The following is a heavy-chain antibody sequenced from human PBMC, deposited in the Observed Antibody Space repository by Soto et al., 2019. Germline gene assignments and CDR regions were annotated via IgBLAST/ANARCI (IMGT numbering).Heavy chain of an antibody. CDR2: INPHGGST. D-gene: IGHD3-3*01. Sequence: GASVKVSCKAPGDTFTSYYLNWVRQAPGQGLEWMGVINPHGGSTEYAQKFQDRVTMTRDTSRSTVYMELRSLRSDDTAIYYCARSSGGNFGIIIEGSNWFDPWGQGTLVTVSS. V-gene: IGHV1-46*01. J-gene: IGHJ5*02. CDR3: ARSSGGNFGIIIEGSNWFDP. CDR1: GDTFTSYY.